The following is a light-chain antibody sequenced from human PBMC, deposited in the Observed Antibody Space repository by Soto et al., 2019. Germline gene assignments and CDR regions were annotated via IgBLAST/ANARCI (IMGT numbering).Light chain of an antibody. CDR2: EGS. CDR3: CSYAGSNTLYV. J-gene: IGLJ1*01. V-gene: IGLV2-23*01. Sequence: QSVLTQPASVSGSPGQSITISCTGTSSDVGSYNLVSWYQHHPGKAPKVMLYEGSKRPSGVSNRFSGSKSGNTASLTISGLQAEDEADYYCCSYAGSNTLYVFGTGTKLTVL. CDR1: SSDVGSYNL.